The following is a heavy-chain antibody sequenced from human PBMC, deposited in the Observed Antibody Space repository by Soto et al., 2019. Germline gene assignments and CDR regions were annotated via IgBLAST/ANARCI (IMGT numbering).Heavy chain of an antibody. CDR1: GFTFSSYA. CDR2: ISGSGGST. V-gene: IGHV3-23*01. D-gene: IGHD2-8*01. CDR3: AKTRDRLIVPMVYAMDWFDP. J-gene: IGHJ5*02. Sequence: GGSLRLSCAASGFTFSSYAMSWVRQAPGKGLEWVSAISGSGGSTYYADSVKGRFTISRDNSKNTLYLQMNSLRAEDTAVYYCAKTRDRLIVPMVYAMDWFDPWGQGTLVTVSS.